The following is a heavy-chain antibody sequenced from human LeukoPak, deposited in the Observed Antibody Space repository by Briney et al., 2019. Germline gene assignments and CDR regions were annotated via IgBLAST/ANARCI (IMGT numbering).Heavy chain of an antibody. CDR3: AREYYYGSGKSATFFDY. J-gene: IGHJ4*02. Sequence: SVKVSCKASGGTFSSYAISWVRQAPGQGLEWMGGIIPIFGTANYAQKFQGRVTITADKSTSTAYMELSSLRSEDTAVYYCAREYYYGSGKSATFFDYWGQGTLITVSS. CDR1: GGTFSSYA. CDR2: IIPIFGTA. D-gene: IGHD3-10*01. V-gene: IGHV1-69*06.